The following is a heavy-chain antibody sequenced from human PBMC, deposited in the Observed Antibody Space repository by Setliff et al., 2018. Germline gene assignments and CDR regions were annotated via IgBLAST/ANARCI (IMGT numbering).Heavy chain of an antibody. CDR3: ARSRGRYSSSWFPFDY. CDR1: GYTFTNYA. V-gene: IGHV7-4-1*02. CDR2: INTNTGNP. D-gene: IGHD6-13*01. Sequence: ASVKVSCKASGYTFTNYAMNWVRQAPGQGLEWMGWINTNTGNPTYAQGFTGRFVFSLDTSVSTAYLQISSLKADDTAVYYCARSRGRYSSSWFPFDYWGQGTLVTVSS. J-gene: IGHJ4*02.